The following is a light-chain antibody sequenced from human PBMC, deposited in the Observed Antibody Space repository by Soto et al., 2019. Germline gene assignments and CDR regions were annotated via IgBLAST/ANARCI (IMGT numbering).Light chain of an antibody. CDR1: SSDIGGYDY. CDR2: EVR. J-gene: IGLJ1*01. Sequence: QSVLTQPASVSGSPGQSITISCTGTSSDIGGYDYVSWYQQRPGKAPKLMIYEVRYRPSGVSNRFSGSKSGNTASLTISGPHAAEEAVSPCRSYTRTSNHYFFGSGTKVTVL. V-gene: IGLV2-14*01. CDR3: RSYTRTSNHYF.